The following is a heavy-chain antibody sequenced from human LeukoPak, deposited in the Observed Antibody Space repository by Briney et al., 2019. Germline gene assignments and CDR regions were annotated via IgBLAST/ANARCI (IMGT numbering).Heavy chain of an antibody. V-gene: IGHV4-34*01. D-gene: IGHD3-9*01. CDR1: GGSFSGYY. Sequence: SETLSLTCAVSGGSFSGYYWSWIRQPPGKGLEWIGEINHSGSTNYNPSLKSRVTISVDTSKNQFSLKLSSVTAADTAVYYCARSRYDILTGYYASFDYWGQGTLVTVSS. CDR3: ARSRYDILTGYYASFDY. CDR2: INHSGST. J-gene: IGHJ4*02.